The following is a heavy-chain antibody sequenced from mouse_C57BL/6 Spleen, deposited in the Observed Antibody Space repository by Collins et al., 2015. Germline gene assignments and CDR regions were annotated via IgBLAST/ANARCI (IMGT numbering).Heavy chain of an antibody. CDR2: IDPSDSYT. CDR3: ARLGLYYGSAY. D-gene: IGHD1-1*01. V-gene: IGHV1-50*01. Sequence: QVQLQQPGAELVKPGASVKLSCKASGYTFTSYWMQWVKQRPGQGLEWIGEIDPSDSYTNYNQKFKGKATLTVDTSSSTAYMQLNSLTSEDSAVYYCARLGLYYGSAYWGQGTLVTVSA. J-gene: IGHJ3*01. CDR1: GYTFTSYW.